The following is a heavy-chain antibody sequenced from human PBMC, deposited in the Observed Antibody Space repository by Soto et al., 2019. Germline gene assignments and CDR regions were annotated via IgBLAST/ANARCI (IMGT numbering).Heavy chain of an antibody. CDR1: GFTFGDYA. Sequence: GGSLRLSCTASGFTFGDYAMSWFRQAPGKGLEWVGFIRSKAYGGTTEYAASVKGRFTISRDYSKSIAYLQMNSLKTEDTAVYYCTGYCSGGSCYDNAFDIWGQGTMVTVSS. CDR3: TGYCSGGSCYDNAFDI. CDR2: IRSKAYGGTT. J-gene: IGHJ3*02. V-gene: IGHV3-49*03. D-gene: IGHD2-15*01.